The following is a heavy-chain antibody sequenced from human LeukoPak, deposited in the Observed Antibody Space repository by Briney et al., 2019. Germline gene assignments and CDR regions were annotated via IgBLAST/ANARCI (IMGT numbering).Heavy chain of an antibody. Sequence: PGGSLRLSCEASGFAFSNYGMHWVRQAPGKGLEWVAVLWSDGINKNYADSVKGRFTISRDTSKNTLYLQMNSLRAEDTAVYYCAKGNAFDIWGQGTMVTVSS. J-gene: IGHJ3*02. V-gene: IGHV3-33*06. CDR1: GFAFSNYG. CDR3: AKGNAFDI. CDR2: LWSDGINK.